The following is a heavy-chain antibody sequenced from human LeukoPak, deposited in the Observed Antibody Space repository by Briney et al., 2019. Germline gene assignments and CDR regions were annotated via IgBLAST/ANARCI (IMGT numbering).Heavy chain of an antibody. CDR1: GFTFSSCA. J-gene: IGHJ4*02. CDR2: ISSDGSKQ. V-gene: IGHV3-30*03. CDR3: ACGGYSYGRPSLYFDY. Sequence: PGGSLRLSCAASGFTFSSCAMHWVRQAPGKGLEWVAVISSDGSKQYYADSVKGRFTISRHNSKNTLYLQMNSLRPEDTAVYYCACGGYSYGRPSLYFDYWGQGTLVTVSS. D-gene: IGHD5-18*01.